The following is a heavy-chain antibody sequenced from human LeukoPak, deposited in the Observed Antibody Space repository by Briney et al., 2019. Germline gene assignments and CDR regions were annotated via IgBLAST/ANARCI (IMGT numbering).Heavy chain of an antibody. V-gene: IGHV3-30*04. D-gene: IGHD3-10*01. Sequence: GGSLRLSCAASGFSFSTYTMHWVRQAPGKGLEWVALLSYDGRHNYSADSAEGRFTISRDNSKSTLYLQMISLRVEDTAVYSCARARGRGSTTYNYYAMDAWGHGSTVTVSS. J-gene: IGHJ6*02. CDR2: LSYDGRHN. CDR3: ARARGRGSTTYNYYAMDA. CDR1: GFSFSTYT.